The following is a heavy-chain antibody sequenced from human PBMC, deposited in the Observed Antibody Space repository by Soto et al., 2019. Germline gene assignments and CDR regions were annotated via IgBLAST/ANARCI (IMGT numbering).Heavy chain of an antibody. Sequence: QVQLVQSGAEVKKPGPSVKVSCKASGGTFSNYAISWWRQAPGQGLGGMGGIIPIFGTTNYAQRFQGRVTITADESTSTAYMELSSLRYEDTAVYYCARVSSGWYKDYFDYWGQGTLVTVSS. CDR2: IIPIFGTT. CDR1: GGTFSNYA. D-gene: IGHD6-13*01. CDR3: ARVSSGWYKDYFDY. J-gene: IGHJ4*02. V-gene: IGHV1-69*12.